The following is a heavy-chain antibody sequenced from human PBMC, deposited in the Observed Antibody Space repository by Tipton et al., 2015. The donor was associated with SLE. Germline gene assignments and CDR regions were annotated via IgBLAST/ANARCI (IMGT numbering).Heavy chain of an antibody. D-gene: IGHD3-16*01. CDR3: AREARGFDY. J-gene: IGHJ4*02. V-gene: IGHV3-33*01. CDR1: GFTFRSSV. Sequence: LSLTCAASGFTFRSSVIHWVRQAPGKGLEWVAGIWYDGSNKYYADSVKGRFTVSRDNSKNTLFLQMNSLRAEDTAVYYCAREARGFDYWGQGSLVTVSS. CDR2: IWYDGSNK.